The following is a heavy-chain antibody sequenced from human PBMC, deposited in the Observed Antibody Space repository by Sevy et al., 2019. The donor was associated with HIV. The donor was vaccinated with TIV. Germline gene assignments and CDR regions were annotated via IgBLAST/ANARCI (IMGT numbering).Heavy chain of an antibody. D-gene: IGHD2-21*02. J-gene: IGHJ4*02. Sequence: ASVKVSCMASGGSLTNYGMNWVRQAPGQGLEWMGGIIPRPGIANYAPNFRDIATISADANMNSVYLELRRLKSEDTGVYFCASGRPCGGDCYFFDSWGQGSLVTVSS. CDR2: IIPRPGIA. CDR3: ASGRPCGGDCYFFDS. CDR1: GGSLTNYG. V-gene: IGHV1-69*10.